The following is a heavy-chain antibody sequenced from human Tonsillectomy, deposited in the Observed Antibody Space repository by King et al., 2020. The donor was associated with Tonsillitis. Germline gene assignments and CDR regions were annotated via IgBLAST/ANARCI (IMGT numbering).Heavy chain of an antibody. D-gene: IGHD4-11*01. Sequence: VQLVESGAEVKKPGASVKVSCKASGYTFTGYYMHWVRQAPGQGLEWMGWINPNSGGTNYAQKFQGRVTMTRDTSISTAYMELSRLRSDDTAVYYCARDPFANYRGWFDPWAQGTLVTVSS. CDR3: ARDPFANYRGWFDP. CDR1: GYTFTGYY. J-gene: IGHJ5*02. CDR2: INPNSGGT. V-gene: IGHV1-2*02.